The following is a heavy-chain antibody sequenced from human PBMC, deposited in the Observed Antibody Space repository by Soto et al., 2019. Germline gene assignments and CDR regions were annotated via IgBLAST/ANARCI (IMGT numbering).Heavy chain of an antibody. Sequence: SVKVSCTACGYTFTGYYMHWVRQAPGQGLEWMGWISPIFGTANYAQKFQGRVTITADESTSTAYMELSSLRSEDTAVYYCARGVGATNGVDYWGQGTLVTVSS. CDR2: ISPIFGTA. J-gene: IGHJ4*02. V-gene: IGHV1-69*13. CDR1: GYTFTGYY. D-gene: IGHD1-26*01. CDR3: ARGVGATNGVDY.